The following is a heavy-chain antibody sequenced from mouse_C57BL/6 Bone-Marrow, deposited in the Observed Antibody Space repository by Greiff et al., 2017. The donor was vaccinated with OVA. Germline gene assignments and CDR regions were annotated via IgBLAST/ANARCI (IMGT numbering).Heavy chain of an antibody. J-gene: IGHJ2*01. CDR3: ARDGYYVLYFDY. V-gene: IGHV1-47*01. CDR2: FHPYNDDT. CDR1: GYTFTTYP. D-gene: IGHD2-3*01. Sequence: VQLKESGAELVKPGASVKMSCKASGYTFTTYPIEWMKQNHGKSLEWIGNFHPYNDDTKYNEKFKGKATLTVEKSSSTVYLELSRLTSDDSAVYYCARDGYYVLYFDYWGQGTTLTVSS.